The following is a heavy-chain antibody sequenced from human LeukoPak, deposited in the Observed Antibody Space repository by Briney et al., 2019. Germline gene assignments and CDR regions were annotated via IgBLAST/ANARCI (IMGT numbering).Heavy chain of an antibody. J-gene: IGHJ4*02. CDR3: AREGYCSSTSCPFDY. D-gene: IGHD2-2*01. Sequence: SVKVSCKASGGTFSSYAISWVRQAPGQGLEWMGGIIPIFGTANYAQKFQGRVTITTDESTSTAYMELSSLRSEDTAVYYCAREGYCSSTSCPFDYWGQGTLVTVSS. CDR1: GGTFSSYA. V-gene: IGHV1-69*05. CDR2: IIPIFGTA.